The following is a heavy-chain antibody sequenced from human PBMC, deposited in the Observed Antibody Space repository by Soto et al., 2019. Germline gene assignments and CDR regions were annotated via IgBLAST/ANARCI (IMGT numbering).Heavy chain of an antibody. V-gene: IGHV3-7*05. D-gene: IGHD1-20*01. CDR2: IKQDGSEK. CDR3: ARAWDNWNRQDQY. Sequence: GGSLRLSCAASGFTFSSYWMSWVRQAPGKGLEWVANIKQDGSEKYYVDSVKGRFTISRDNAKNSLYLQMNSLRAEDTAVYYCARAWDNWNRQDQYWGQGTRVTVAS. CDR1: GFTFSSYW. J-gene: IGHJ4*02.